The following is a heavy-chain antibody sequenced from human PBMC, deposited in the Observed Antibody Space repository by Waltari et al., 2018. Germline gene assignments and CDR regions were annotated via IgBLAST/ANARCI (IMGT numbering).Heavy chain of an antibody. D-gene: IGHD3-16*02. J-gene: IGHJ3*01. V-gene: IGHV3-20*04. Sequence: EVQLVESGGGIVRPGGSLRLSCAASGFTFDDYDLSWVRQVQGKGLEWVSTINWHGGSPGYADSVKGRFTISRDNARNFLYLQMSSLGAEDTALYYCAREGLSEVEKAFDVWGQGTMVTVSS. CDR3: AREGLSEVEKAFDV. CDR2: INWHGGSP. CDR1: GFTFDDYD.